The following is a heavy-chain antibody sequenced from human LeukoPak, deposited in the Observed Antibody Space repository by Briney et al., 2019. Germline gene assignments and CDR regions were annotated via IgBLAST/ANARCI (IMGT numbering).Heavy chain of an antibody. CDR2: ISYDGSNK. D-gene: IGHD6-13*01. CDR3: ARDRIAAAGPFDY. CDR1: GFTFSSYA. V-gene: IGHV3-30-3*01. Sequence: GESLRLSCAASGFTFSSYAMHWVRQAPGKGLEWVAVISYDGSNKYYADSVKGRFTISRDNSKNTLYLQMKSLRAEDTAVYYCARDRIAAAGPFDYWGQGTLVTVSS. J-gene: IGHJ4*02.